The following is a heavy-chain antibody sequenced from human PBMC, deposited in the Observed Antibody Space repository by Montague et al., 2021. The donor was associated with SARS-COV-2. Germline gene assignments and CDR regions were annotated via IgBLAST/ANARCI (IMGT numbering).Heavy chain of an antibody. CDR3: ARPLVRGVPKAFDI. CDR2: IYYSGTT. CDR1: GGSITRNYY. D-gene: IGHD3-10*01. V-gene: IGHV4-39*01. J-gene: IGHJ3*02. Sequence: SETLSLTCTVSGGSITRNYYWGWIRQPPGKGLEWVGNIYYSGTTFINPPLEGRVTISVDASKNQFSLNLTSVTAADTAVYYCARPLVRGVPKAFDIWGQGTTVTVSS.